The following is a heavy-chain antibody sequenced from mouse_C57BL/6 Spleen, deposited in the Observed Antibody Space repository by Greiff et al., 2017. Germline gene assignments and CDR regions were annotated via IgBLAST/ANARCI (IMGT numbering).Heavy chain of an antibody. D-gene: IGHD1-1*01. J-gene: IGHJ1*03. CDR2: ILPGSGST. CDR3: ARRGLLRFHWYFDV. CDR1: GYTFTGYW. V-gene: IGHV1-9*01. Sequence: QVQLQQSGAELMKPGASVTLSCKATGYTFTGYWIEWVKQRPGHGLEWIGEILPGSGSTNYNEKFKGKATFTADTSSNTAYMHLSSLTTEDSANYYCARRGLLRFHWYFDVWGTGTTVTVSS.